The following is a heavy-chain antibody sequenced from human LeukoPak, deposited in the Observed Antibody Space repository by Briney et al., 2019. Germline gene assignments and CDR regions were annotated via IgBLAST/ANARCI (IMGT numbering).Heavy chain of an antibody. CDR3: ARGSMHVYHLYTDY. D-gene: IGHD3-16*01. J-gene: IGHJ4*02. CDR1: GFTFSSYT. Sequence: GGSLRLSCTASGFTFSSYTMNWVRQAPGKGLEWVSAIHNSGGTTSYADSVKGRFTISRDNSKNTLFLQMNSLRAEDTAVYYCARGSMHVYHLYTDYWGQGTLVTVSS. V-gene: IGHV3-23*01. CDR2: IHNSGGTT.